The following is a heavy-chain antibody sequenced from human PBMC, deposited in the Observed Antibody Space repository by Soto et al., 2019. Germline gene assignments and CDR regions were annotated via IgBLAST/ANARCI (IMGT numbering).Heavy chain of an antibody. D-gene: IGHD5-18*01. CDR1: GGTFSTYA. CDR2: IIPMFGTA. Sequence: QVQLVQSGAEVKKPESSVKVSCKAPGGTFSTYAISWVRQAPGQGLGWMGGIIPMFGTANYGQRFQDRVTITAAESTNTGYMELSSLRSEDTAVYFCASGIQLWLRRINNGYSGWGQANLVTVSS. CDR3: ASGIQLWLRRINNGYSG. V-gene: IGHV1-69*12. J-gene: IGHJ4*02.